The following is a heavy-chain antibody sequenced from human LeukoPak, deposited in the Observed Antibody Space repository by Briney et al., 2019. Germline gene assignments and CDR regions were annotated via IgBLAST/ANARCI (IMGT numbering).Heavy chain of an antibody. CDR3: ATATRGTGTGDY. J-gene: IGHJ4*02. Sequence: PSETLSLTCTVSGGSISSSSYYWGWIRQPPGKGLERIGSIYYSGSTYYNPSLKSRVTISVDTSKNQFSLKLSSVTAADSAVYYCATATRGTGTGDYWGQGTLVTVSS. CDR1: GGSISSSSYY. V-gene: IGHV4-39*01. CDR2: IYYSGST. D-gene: IGHD1-7*01.